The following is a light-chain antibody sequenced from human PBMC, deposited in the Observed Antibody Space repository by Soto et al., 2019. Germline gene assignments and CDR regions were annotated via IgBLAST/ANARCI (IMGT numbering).Light chain of an antibody. Sequence: EIVLTQSPGSLSLSPGERATLSCRASQSVDSSFFAWYQKKPGQAPRLLISGASKRATGIPDRFSGSGSGTDFTLTISRLEPEDFEVYYCQQYVSSVTFGQGPKVEIK. CDR1: QSVDSSF. CDR2: GAS. CDR3: QQYVSSVT. V-gene: IGKV3-20*01. J-gene: IGKJ1*01.